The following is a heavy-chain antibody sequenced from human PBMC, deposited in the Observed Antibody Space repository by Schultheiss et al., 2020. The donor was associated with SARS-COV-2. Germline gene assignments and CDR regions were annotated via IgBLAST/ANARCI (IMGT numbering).Heavy chain of an antibody. CDR2: VRSKANNYAT. Sequence: GGSLRLSCAASGFTFSGSAMHWVRQASGKGLEWVGRVRSKANNYATDYAASVRDRFIISRDDSKNTAYLQMNSLKTEDTAVYYCTIYYSSSTYSFGYWGQGTLVTVSS. CDR1: GFTFSGSA. D-gene: IGHD6-6*01. V-gene: IGHV3-73*01. CDR3: TIYYSSSTYSFGY. J-gene: IGHJ4*02.